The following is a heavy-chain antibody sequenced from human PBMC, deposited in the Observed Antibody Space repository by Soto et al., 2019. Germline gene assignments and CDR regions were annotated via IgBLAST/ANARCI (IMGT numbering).Heavy chain of an antibody. CDR2: IDPSDSYT. D-gene: IGHD5-12*01. Sequence: GESVKISGKGSGYSFTIYCISWVRQMPGKGLEWMGRIDPSDSYTNYSPSFQGHVTISADKSISTAYLQWSSLKASDTAMYYCAIDGVGMATITDYWGQGTLVTVS. V-gene: IGHV5-10-1*01. J-gene: IGHJ4*02. CDR1: GYSFTIYC. CDR3: AIDGVGMATITDY.